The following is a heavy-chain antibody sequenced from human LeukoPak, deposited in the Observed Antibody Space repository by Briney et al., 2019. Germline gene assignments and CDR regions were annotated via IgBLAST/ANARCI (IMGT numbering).Heavy chain of an antibody. D-gene: IGHD1-26*01. CDR3: ARHLYSGNYLNFDY. J-gene: IGHJ4*02. CDR1: GGSLSDYY. V-gene: IGHV4-34*01. CDR2: INHSGST. Sequence: SETLSLTCAVYGGSLSDYYWSWIRQPPGKGLEWIGEINHSGSTNYNPSLKSRVTISVDTSKNQFSLKLSSVTAADTAVYYCARHLYSGNYLNFDYWGQGTLVTVSS.